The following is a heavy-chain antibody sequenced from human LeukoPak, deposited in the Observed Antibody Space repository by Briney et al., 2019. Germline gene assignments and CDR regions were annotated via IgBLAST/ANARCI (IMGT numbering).Heavy chain of an antibody. CDR1: GFTFNTYT. Sequence: GGSLRLSCAASGFTFNTYTMNWVRQAPGKGLEWVSYISGSSGIIDYADSVRGRFTISRDNAKNSLYLQMNSLRAEDTAVYYCASYYGSGSYSGEYFQHWGQGTLVTVSS. V-gene: IGHV3-48*01. D-gene: IGHD3-10*01. CDR3: ASYYGSGSYSGEYFQH. J-gene: IGHJ1*01. CDR2: ISGSSGII.